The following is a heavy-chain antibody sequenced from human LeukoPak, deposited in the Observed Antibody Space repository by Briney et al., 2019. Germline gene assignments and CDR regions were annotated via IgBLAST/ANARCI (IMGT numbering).Heavy chain of an antibody. CDR1: GYTFTRHY. V-gene: IGHV1-46*01. CDR2: INPSGGST. Sequence: AASVKVSCKASGYTFTRHYMDWVRQAPGRGLEWMGVINPSGGSTSYAQKFQGRVTLTSDTSTSTVYMELISLTSEDTAVYYCARAVDTATYNFDYWGQGTLVTVSS. D-gene: IGHD5-18*01. CDR3: ARAVDTATYNFDY. J-gene: IGHJ4*02.